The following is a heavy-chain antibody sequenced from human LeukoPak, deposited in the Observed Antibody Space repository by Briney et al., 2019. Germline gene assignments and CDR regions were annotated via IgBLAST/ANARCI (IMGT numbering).Heavy chain of an antibody. CDR3: ATLARTGYSSSWYRGYFDY. CDR2: IKQDGSEK. D-gene: IGHD6-13*01. J-gene: IGHJ4*02. V-gene: IGHV3-7*01. CDR1: GFTFSSYW. Sequence: GGFLRLSCAASGFTFSSYWMSWVRQAPGKGLEWVANIKQDGSEKYYVDSVKGRFTISRDNAKNSLYLQMNSLRAEDTAVYYCATLARTGYSSSWYRGYFDYWGQGTLVTVSS.